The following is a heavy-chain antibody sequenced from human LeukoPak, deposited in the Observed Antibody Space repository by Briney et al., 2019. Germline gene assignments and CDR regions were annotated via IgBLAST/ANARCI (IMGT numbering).Heavy chain of an antibody. CDR3: ARDSYYYDSSGYYYGGY. Sequence: ASVKVSCKASGYTFTSYYMHWVRQAPGQGVEWMGIINPSGGSTSYAQKFQGRVTMTRDTSTSTVYMELSSLRSEDTAVYYCARDSYYYDSSGYYYGGYWGQGTLVTVS. D-gene: IGHD3-22*01. J-gene: IGHJ4*02. V-gene: IGHV1-46*01. CDR2: INPSGGST. CDR1: GYTFTSYY.